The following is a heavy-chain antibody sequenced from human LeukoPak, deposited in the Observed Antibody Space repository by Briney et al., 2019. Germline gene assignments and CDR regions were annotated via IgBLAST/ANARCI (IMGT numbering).Heavy chain of an antibody. CDR3: ARGPTDYGILTGYYLGLQNYYYGMDV. Sequence: GASVKVSCKASGYTFTSYDINWVRQATGQGLEWMGWMNPNSGNTGYAQKFQGRVTMTRNTSISTAYMELSSLRSEDTAVYYCARGPTDYGILTGYYLGLQNYYYGMDVWGQGTTVTVSS. V-gene: IGHV1-8*01. CDR1: GYTFTSYD. J-gene: IGHJ6*02. D-gene: IGHD3-9*01. CDR2: MNPNSGNT.